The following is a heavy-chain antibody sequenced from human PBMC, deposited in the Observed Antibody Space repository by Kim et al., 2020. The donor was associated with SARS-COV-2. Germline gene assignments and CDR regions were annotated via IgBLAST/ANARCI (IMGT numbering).Heavy chain of an antibody. CDR2: INTNTGNP. CDR3: ARDGLLWFGELLYYSYMDV. Sequence: ASVKVSCKASGYTFTSYAMNWVRQAPGQGLEWMGWINTNTGNPTYAQGFTGRFVFSLDTSVSTAYLQISSLKAEDTAVYYCARDGLLWFGELLYYSYMDVWGKGTTVTVSS. J-gene: IGHJ6*03. D-gene: IGHD3-10*01. V-gene: IGHV7-4-1*02. CDR1: GYTFTSYA.